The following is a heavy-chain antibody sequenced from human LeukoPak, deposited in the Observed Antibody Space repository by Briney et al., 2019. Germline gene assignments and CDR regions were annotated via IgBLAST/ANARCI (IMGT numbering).Heavy chain of an antibody. CDR1: GGTFSSYA. Sequence: SVKVSCKASGGTFSSYAISWVRQAPGQGLEWMGRIIPILGIANYAQKFQGRVTMTEDTSTDTAYMELSSLRSEDTAVYYCATPLYYDYVWGSYRDYWGQGTLVTVSS. J-gene: IGHJ4*02. CDR2: IIPILGIA. V-gene: IGHV1-69*04. CDR3: ATPLYYDYVWGSYRDY. D-gene: IGHD3-16*02.